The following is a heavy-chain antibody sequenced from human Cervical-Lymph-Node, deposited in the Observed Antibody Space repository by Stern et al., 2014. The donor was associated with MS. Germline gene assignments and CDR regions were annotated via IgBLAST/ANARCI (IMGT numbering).Heavy chain of an antibody. D-gene: IGHD4-11*01. CDR3: ARDPAHSNYLYGYYYYGMDV. V-gene: IGHV3-30*03. CDR2: ISYDGSNK. CDR1: GFTFSSYG. Sequence: VHLVESGGGVVQPGRSLRLSCAASGFTFSSYGMHWVRQAPGKGLEWVAVISYDGSNKYYADSVKGRFTISRDNSKNTLYLQMDSLRAEDTAVYYCARDPAHSNYLYGYYYYGMDVWGQGTTVTVSS. J-gene: IGHJ6*02.